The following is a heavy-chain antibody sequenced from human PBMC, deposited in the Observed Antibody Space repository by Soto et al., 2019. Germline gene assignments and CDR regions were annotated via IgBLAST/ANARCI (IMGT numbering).Heavy chain of an antibody. J-gene: IGHJ1*01. CDR1: GGSFSAYY. D-gene: IGHD3-10*01. Sequence: SETLSLTCAVYGGSFSAYYWSGIRQPPGKGLEWIGEINHSGTTRHSPSLKSRVTLSGDTSKKQVSLKLTSVTAADAAVCFCALFARSGLHFYAYWGQGSRVTVS. V-gene: IGHV4-34*01. CDR3: ALFARSGLHFYAY. CDR2: INHSGTT.